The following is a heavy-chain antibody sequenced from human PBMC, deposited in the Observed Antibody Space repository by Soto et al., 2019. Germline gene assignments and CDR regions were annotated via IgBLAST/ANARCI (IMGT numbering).Heavy chain of an antibody. V-gene: IGHV3-23*01. CDR2: IGGSGRTT. CDR3: AKSRYSDSSGDFYDY. Sequence: GGSLRLSCAAPAFTFNNYAMSWVRQAPGKGLEWVSGIGGSGRTTYYADSVKGRFTISRDNSNNTLFLQMNSLRAEDTAVYYCAKSRYSDSSGDFYDYWGQGTLVTVSS. D-gene: IGHD3-22*01. J-gene: IGHJ4*02. CDR1: AFTFNNYA.